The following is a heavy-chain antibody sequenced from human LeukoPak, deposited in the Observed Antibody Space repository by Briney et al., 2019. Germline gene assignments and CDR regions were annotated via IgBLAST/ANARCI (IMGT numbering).Heavy chain of an antibody. V-gene: IGHV1-69*01. CDR3: ARGQVPAATSAYYYMDV. CDR2: IIPIFGTA. J-gene: IGHJ6*03. CDR1: GGTFSSYA. D-gene: IGHD2-2*01. Sequence: SVKVSCKASGGTFSSYAISWVRQAPGQGLEWMGGIIPIFGTANYAQKFQGRVTITADESTSTAYMELSSLRSEDTAVYYCARGQVPAATSAYYYMDVWGKGTTVTVSS.